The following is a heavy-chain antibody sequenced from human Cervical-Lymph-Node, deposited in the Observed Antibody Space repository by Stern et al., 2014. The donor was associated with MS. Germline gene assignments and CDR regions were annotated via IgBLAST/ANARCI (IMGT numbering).Heavy chain of an antibody. V-gene: IGHV4-4*02. CDR1: GGSITTSNW. J-gene: IGHJ6*02. Sequence: QLQLQESGPGLVKPSGTLSLTCAVSGGSITTSNWWSWVRQSPGKGLEWIGEIFHGGTTNYNPSLKSRVTISVGKSKNQFSLKVRSVTAADTAVYYCVREKTDDYYYGMDVWGQGTTVSVSS. CDR3: VREKTDDYYYGMDV. CDR2: IFHGGTT.